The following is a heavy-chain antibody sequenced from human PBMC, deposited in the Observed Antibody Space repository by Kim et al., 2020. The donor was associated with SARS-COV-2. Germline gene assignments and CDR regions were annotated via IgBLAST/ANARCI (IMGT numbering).Heavy chain of an antibody. D-gene: IGHD5-18*01. CDR3: ARDGYSYGYSY. Sequence: TNYNPALKSRVNISVDTSKNQYSLKLSSVTAADTAVYYCARDGYSYGYSYWGQGTLVTVSS. J-gene: IGHJ4*02. CDR2: T. V-gene: IGHV4-59*01.